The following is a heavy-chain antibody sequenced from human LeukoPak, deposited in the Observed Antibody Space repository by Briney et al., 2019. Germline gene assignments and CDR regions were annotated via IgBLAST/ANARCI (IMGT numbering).Heavy chain of an antibody. CDR3: ARGFITMVRGVIVSSGYYYYYYMDV. CDR2: INHSGST. Sequence: SVTLSLTCAVYGGSFSGYYWSWIRQPPGKGLEWIGEINHSGSTNYNPSLKSRVTISVDTSKNQFSLKLSSVTAADTAVYYCARGFITMVRGVIVSSGYYYYYYMDVWGKGTTVTVSS. D-gene: IGHD3-10*01. V-gene: IGHV4-34*01. J-gene: IGHJ6*03. CDR1: GGSFSGYY.